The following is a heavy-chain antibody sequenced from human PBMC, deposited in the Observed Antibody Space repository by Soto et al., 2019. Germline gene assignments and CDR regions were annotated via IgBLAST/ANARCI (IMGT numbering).Heavy chain of an antibody. V-gene: IGHV3-23*01. CDR3: AKDRRITMVRGVRRAFDS. CDR2: ISGSGETT. CDR1: GFTFSNYH. Sequence: EVQLLESGGGLVQPGGSLRLSCAASGFTFSNYHMSWVRQAPGKGLEWVSGISGSGETTYYADSVKGRFTISRDNYKNMLYLQMNSLRAEDPAVYYCAKDRRITMVRGVRRAFDSWGQGNLVTVSS. D-gene: IGHD3-10*01. J-gene: IGHJ4*01.